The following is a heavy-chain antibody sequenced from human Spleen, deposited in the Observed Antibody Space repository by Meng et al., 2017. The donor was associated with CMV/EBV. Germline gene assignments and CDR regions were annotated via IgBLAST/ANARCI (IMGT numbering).Heavy chain of an antibody. CDR1: GYTFTNYD. V-gene: IGHV1-8*01. CDR2: MNPNSGNR. D-gene: IGHD1-26*01. Sequence: ASVKVSCKASGYTFTNYDINWVRQATGQGLEWMGWMNPNSGNRGYAQKFQGKVAMTRNTSISTAYMELSSLRSEDTAVYYCARGRRSEDFDYWGQGTLVTVSS. CDR3: ARGRRSEDFDY. J-gene: IGHJ4*02.